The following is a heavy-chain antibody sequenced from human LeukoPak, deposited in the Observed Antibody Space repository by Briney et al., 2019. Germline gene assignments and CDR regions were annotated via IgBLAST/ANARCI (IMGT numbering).Heavy chain of an antibody. D-gene: IGHD1-26*01. V-gene: IGHV4-59*01. J-gene: IGHJ6*03. CDR2: IYYSGST. Sequence: TETLSLTCTVSGGSISSYYWSWIRQPPGKGLEWIGYIYYSGSTNYNRSLKSRVTISVDTSKNQFSLKLSSVTAADTAVYYCAREASELAYYYYYMDVWGKGTTVTVSS. CDR1: GGSISSYY. CDR3: AREASELAYYYYYMDV.